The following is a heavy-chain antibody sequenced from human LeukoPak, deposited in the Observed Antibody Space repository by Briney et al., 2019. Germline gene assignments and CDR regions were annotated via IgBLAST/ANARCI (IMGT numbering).Heavy chain of an antibody. CDR1: GFDFNKYN. CDR3: ARDYYGAGSYPFDY. J-gene: IGHJ4*02. Sequence: GGSLRLSCAASGFDFNKYNMNWVRQAPGKGLEWLSYISSNSATVYYADSVKGRFTTSRDNDKNSLYLRVNSLRDEDTAVYYCARDYYGAGSYPFDYWGQGTLVTVSS. CDR2: ISSNSATV. V-gene: IGHV3-48*02. D-gene: IGHD3-10*01.